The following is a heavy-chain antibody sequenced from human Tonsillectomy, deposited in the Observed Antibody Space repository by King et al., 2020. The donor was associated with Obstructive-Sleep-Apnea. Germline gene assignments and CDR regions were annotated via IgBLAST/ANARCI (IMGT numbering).Heavy chain of an antibody. Sequence: VQLVESGGGLVQPGGSLRLSCAASVFTFSSYAISWGRQTPGRGLEWVSAVSGSGGSTYYAESVKGRFTISRDNTKNTLYLQMNSLRAEDTAVYYCAKGAGYSGYDSKKYYFDYWGQGTLVTVSS. J-gene: IGHJ4*02. V-gene: IGHV3-23*04. CDR1: VFTFSSYA. CDR2: VSGSGGST. CDR3: AKGAGYSGYDSKKYYFDY. D-gene: IGHD5-12*01.